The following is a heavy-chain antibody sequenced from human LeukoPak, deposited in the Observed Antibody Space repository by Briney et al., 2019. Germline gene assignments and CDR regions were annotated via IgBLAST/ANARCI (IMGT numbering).Heavy chain of an antibody. CDR2: ISRNSGLI. V-gene: IGHV3-9*01. D-gene: IGHD2-15*01. J-gene: IGHJ3*01. CDR1: GFTFDDYA. Sequence: GGSLRLSCAASGFTFDDYAMHWVRQAPGKGLEWVSSISRNSGLIDYADSVKGRFTISRDNAKNSLYLQMNSLRAEDTALYYCTKDFGEWWGAFDVWGQGTTVTVSS. CDR3: TKDFGEWWGAFDV.